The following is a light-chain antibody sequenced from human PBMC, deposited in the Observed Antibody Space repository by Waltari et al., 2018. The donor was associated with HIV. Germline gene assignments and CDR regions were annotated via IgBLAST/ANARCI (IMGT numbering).Light chain of an antibody. Sequence: YVLTQPPSVSVAPGKTATITCGGNNIGNKHVHWYQQKSGQAPVLVIYDDKLRPSGIPARLSGSNSGDTATLTISGVEVGDEAEYYCQVFENSRDQAFGTGTKVTVL. CDR1: NIGNKH. V-gene: IGLV3-21*01. J-gene: IGLJ1*01. CDR2: DDK. CDR3: QVFENSRDQA.